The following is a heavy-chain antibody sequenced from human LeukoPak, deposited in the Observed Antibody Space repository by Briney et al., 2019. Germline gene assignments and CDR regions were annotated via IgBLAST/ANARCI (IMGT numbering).Heavy chain of an antibody. CDR1: GFTLCIYT. D-gene: IGHD2-21*02. Sequence: GESLRLSRTPSGFTLCIYTMRGAPPAPGGGRECGLGLSGSGTSPHSADSVKARYTIPRDTPKNTRYLQMNRLRAEDTAVYDCAKDLTYCGGDCYPHPAFHYWGQGTLVTVSS. CDR2: LSGSGTSP. J-gene: IGHJ4*02. V-gene: IGHV3-23*01. CDR3: AKDLTYCGGDCYPHPAFHY.